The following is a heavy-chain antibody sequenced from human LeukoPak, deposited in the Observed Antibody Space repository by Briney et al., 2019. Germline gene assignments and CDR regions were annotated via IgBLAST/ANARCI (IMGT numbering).Heavy chain of an antibody. CDR3: ARDILTGYYSWYFDL. D-gene: IGHD3-9*01. CDR2: IYYSGST. CDR1: GGSISSYY. J-gene: IGHJ2*01. Sequence: PSETLSLTCTVSGGSISSYYWSWIRQPPGKGLEWIGYIYYSGSTNYNPSLKSRVTISVDTSKNQCSLKLSSVTAADTAVYYCARDILTGYYSWYFDLWGRGTLVTVSS. V-gene: IGHV4-59*01.